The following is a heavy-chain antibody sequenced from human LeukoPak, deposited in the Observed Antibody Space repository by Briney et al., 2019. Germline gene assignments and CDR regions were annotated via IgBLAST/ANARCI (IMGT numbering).Heavy chain of an antibody. Sequence: ASVKVSCKASGYTFTSFGISWVRQAPGQGLEWMGWISAYNGNTNYAQKLQGRVTMTTDTSTSTAYMELRSLRSDDTAVYYCARDGGYGGNSEAFDYWGQGTLVTVSS. CDR1: GYTFTSFG. J-gene: IGHJ4*02. CDR3: ARDGGYGGNSEAFDY. D-gene: IGHD4-23*01. V-gene: IGHV1-18*01. CDR2: ISAYNGNT.